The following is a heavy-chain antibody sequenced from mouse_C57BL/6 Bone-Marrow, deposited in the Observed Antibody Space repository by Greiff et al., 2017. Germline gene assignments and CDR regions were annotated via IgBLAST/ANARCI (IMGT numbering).Heavy chain of an antibody. CDR1: GYAFSSSW. V-gene: IGHV1-82*01. Sequence: QVQLKESGPELVKPGASVKISCKASGYAFSSSWMNWVKQRPGKGLEWIGRIYPGDGDTNYNGKFKGKATLTADKSSSTAYMQLSSLTSEDSAVYFCARDPHYYGSSSHWYFDVWGTGTTVTVSS. CDR3: ARDPHYYGSSSHWYFDV. CDR2: IYPGDGDT. D-gene: IGHD1-1*01. J-gene: IGHJ1*03.